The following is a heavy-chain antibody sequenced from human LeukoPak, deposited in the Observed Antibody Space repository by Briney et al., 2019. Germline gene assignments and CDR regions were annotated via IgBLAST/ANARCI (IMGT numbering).Heavy chain of an antibody. CDR3: AVVAAYDDASDI. CDR2: IYYSGST. J-gene: IGHJ3*02. V-gene: IGHV4-31*03. CDR1: GGSISSGGYY. Sequence: SETLSLTCTVSGGSISSGGYYWSWIRQHPGRGLEWIGYIYYSGSTYYNPSLKSRVTISVDTSKNQFSLKLSSVTAADTAVYYCAVVAAYDDASDIWGQGTMVTVSS. D-gene: IGHD2-15*01.